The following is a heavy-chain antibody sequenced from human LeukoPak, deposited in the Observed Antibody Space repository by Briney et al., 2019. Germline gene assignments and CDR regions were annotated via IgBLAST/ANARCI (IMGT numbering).Heavy chain of an antibody. CDR2: ISWNSGSI. CDR3: AKEGVVATTYYYYYYMDV. CDR1: GFTFDDYA. Sequence: GRSLRLSCAASGFTFDDYAMHWVRQAPGKGLEWVSGISWNSGSIGYADSVKGRFTISRDNAKNSLYLQMNSLRAEDTALYYCAKEGVVATTYYYYYYMDVWGKGTTVTISS. D-gene: IGHD2-15*01. J-gene: IGHJ6*03. V-gene: IGHV3-9*01.